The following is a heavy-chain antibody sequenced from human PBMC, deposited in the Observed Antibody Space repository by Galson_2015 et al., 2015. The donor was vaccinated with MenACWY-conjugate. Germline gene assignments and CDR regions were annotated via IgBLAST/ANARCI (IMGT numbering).Heavy chain of an antibody. D-gene: IGHD3-9*01. J-gene: IGHJ4*02. CDR1: GFTFSSYD. Sequence: SLRLSCAASGFTFSSYDMYWVRQAAGKGLEWVALIRTDGSGKHYAGYVKGRFTISRDNSKNTLDLQMNSLRAEDTAVYYCAKGWNDWIGYWGQGAPVTVSS. CDR2: IRTDGSGK. V-gene: IGHV3-30*02. CDR3: AKGWNDWIGY.